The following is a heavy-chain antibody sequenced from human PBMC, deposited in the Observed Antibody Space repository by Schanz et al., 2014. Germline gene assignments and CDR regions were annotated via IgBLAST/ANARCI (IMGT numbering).Heavy chain of an antibody. CDR1: GGSLTSYY. CDR3: AREYNSYAMDV. J-gene: IGHJ6*02. Sequence: QVQLQESGPGLVKPSETLSLSCTVSGGSLTSYYWSWIRQPPGKGLEWIGYIYFVGSTNYNPSLKSRVTISLDTYKNQFSLKLNSVTAADTAVYYCAREYNSYAMDVWGQGTTVTVSS. V-gene: IGHV4-59*01. D-gene: IGHD1-1*01. CDR2: IYFVGST.